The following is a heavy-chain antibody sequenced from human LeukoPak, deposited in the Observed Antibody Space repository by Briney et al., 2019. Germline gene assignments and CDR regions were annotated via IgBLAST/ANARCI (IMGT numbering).Heavy chain of an antibody. CDR1: GGSFSGYY. J-gene: IGHJ5*02. D-gene: IGHD3-3*01. Sequence: SETLSLTCAVYGGSFSGYYWSWIRQPPGEGLEWIGEINHSGSTNYNPSLKSRVTISVDTSKNQFSLRLSSVTAADTAVYYCARGRNYDFWSGFSNWFDPWGQGTLVTVSS. V-gene: IGHV4-34*01. CDR2: INHSGST. CDR3: ARGRNYDFWSGFSNWFDP.